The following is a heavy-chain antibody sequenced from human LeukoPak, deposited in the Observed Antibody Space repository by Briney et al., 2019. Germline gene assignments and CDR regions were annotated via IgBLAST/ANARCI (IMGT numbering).Heavy chain of an antibody. V-gene: IGHV1-18*01. D-gene: IGHD3-22*01. J-gene: IGHJ4*02. CDR3: ARGPSYDSSGYYQIDY. CDR1: GYTFTSYG. CDR2: ISAYNGNT. Sequence: ASVKVSCKASGYTFTSYGISWVRRAPGQGLEWMGWISAYNGNTNYAQKLQGRVTMTTDTSTSTAYMELRSLRSDDTAVYYCARGPSYDSSGYYQIDYWGQGTLVTVSS.